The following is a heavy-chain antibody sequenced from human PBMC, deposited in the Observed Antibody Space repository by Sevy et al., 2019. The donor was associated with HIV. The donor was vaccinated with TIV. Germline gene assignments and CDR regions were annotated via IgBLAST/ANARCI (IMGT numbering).Heavy chain of an antibody. CDR2: ISGTGSTI. CDR1: GFTFSSSI. D-gene: IGHD4-17*01. Sequence: EGSLRLSCAASGFTFSSSIINWVRQAPGKGLEWVSSISGTGSTIYYADSVKGRFTISRDNAKNSLYLQMHSLRDEDTAVYYCARSDYGDYVGWFDPWGQGTLVTVSS. V-gene: IGHV3-48*02. CDR3: ARSDYGDYVGWFDP. J-gene: IGHJ5*02.